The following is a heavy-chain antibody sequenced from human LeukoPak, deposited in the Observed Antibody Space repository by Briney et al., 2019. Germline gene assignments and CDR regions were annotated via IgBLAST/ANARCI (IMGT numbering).Heavy chain of an antibody. Sequence: PGGSLRLSCAASGFTFSSYWMHWVRQAPGKGLEWVAFIRYDGSNKYYADSVKGRFTISRDNSKNTLYLQMNSLRAEDTAVYYCAKDRSQLWFGELLLDYWGQGTLVTVSS. CDR2: IRYDGSNK. V-gene: IGHV3-30*02. D-gene: IGHD3-10*01. CDR1: GFTFSSYW. CDR3: AKDRSQLWFGELLLDY. J-gene: IGHJ4*02.